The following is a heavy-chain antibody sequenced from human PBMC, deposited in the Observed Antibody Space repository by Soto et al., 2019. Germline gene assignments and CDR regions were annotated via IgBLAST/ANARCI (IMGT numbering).Heavy chain of an antibody. V-gene: IGHV1-69*05. CDR3: ASGIQLWLRRINSGYSG. CDR1: GGTFSTYA. J-gene: IGHJ4*02. CDR2: IIPMFGKA. D-gene: IGHD5-18*01. Sequence: QVQLVQSGAEVKKPESSVKVSCKAPGGTFSTYAISWVRQAPGQGLEWMGGIIPMFGKANYAQRFQDRFTXTXYESTNTVDMALSSLRSEDTAVYFCASGIQLWLRRINSGYSGWGQGTLVTVSS.